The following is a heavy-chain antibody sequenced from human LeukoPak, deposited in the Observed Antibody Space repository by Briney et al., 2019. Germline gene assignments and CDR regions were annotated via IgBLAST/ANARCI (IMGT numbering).Heavy chain of an antibody. CDR3: ARDLMATIYYYYGMDV. CDR1: GFTFSSYA. CDR2: ISYDGSSK. Sequence: SGGSLRLSCAASGFTFSSYAMHWVRQAPAKGLQWVAVISYDGSSKYYTDSVKGRFTISRDNSKNTLYLQMNTLRADDTAVYFCARDLMATIYYYYGMDVWGRGTTVTVS. D-gene: IGHD5-24*01. J-gene: IGHJ6*02. V-gene: IGHV3-30-3*01.